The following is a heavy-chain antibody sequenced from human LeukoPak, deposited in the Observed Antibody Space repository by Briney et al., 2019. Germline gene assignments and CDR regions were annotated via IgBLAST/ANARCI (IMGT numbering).Heavy chain of an antibody. CDR1: GGSFSGYY. V-gene: IGHV4-34*01. D-gene: IGHD5-12*01. CDR2: INHSGST. CDR3: ARRGSGYDFDY. J-gene: IGHJ4*02. Sequence: PSETLSLTCAVYGGSFSGYYWSWIRQPPGKGLEWIGEINHSGSTNYNPSLKSRVTISVDTSKNQFSLKLSSVTAADTAVYYCARRGSGYDFDYWGQGTLVTVSS.